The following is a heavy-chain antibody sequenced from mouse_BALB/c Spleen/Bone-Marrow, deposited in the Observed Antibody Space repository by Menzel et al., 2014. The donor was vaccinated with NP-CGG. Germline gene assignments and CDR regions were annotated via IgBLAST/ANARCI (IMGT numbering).Heavy chain of an antibody. CDR2: TLPGSGST. CDR1: GYTFSSYW. CDR3: AGGGVGGGYWYFDV. V-gene: IGHV1-9*01. Sequence: QVQLQQSGAELMKPGASVKISCKATGYTFSSYWIEWVKQRPGHGLEWIGETLPGSGSTNYNEKFKGKATFTADTSSNPAYMHLSSLPSEDSAVYYWAGGGVGGGYWYFDVWGAGTTVTVSS. J-gene: IGHJ1*01. D-gene: IGHD1-1*01.